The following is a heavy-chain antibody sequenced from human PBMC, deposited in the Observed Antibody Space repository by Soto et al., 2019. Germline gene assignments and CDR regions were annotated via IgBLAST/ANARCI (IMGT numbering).Heavy chain of an antibody. CDR2: VYAGDSET. Sequence: VQLVQSGAKVRKPGESLAISCKGSGYRFVCYWVGWVRQMPGKGLVWMGSVYAGDSETRHSPPFRGQVTISVDRSTSTASRLSSRLPSSDTATWYCARLAVAGIHMGFYYFDSWCQGALVIGSS. CDR3: ARLAVAGIHMGFYYFDS. D-gene: IGHD6-19*01. V-gene: IGHV5-51*03. CDR1: GYRFVCYW. J-gene: IGHJ4*02.